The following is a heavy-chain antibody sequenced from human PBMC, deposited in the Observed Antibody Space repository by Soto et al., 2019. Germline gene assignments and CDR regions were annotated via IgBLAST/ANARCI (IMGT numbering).Heavy chain of an antibody. J-gene: IGHJ4*02. CDR3: TREDTNWNDDLFDY. D-gene: IGHD1-1*01. CDR1: GFTFSGSA. CDR2: IRSKANSYAT. Sequence: PGGSLRLSCAASGFTFSGSAMHWVRQASGKGLEWVGRIRSKANSYATAYAASVKGRFTISRDDSKNTAYLQMNSLKTEDTAVYYCTREDTNWNDDLFDYWGQGTLVTVSS. V-gene: IGHV3-73*01.